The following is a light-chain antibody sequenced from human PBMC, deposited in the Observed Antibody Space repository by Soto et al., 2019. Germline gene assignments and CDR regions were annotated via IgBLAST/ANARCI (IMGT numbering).Light chain of an antibody. Sequence: DIQMTQSPSSLAASVGDRVTITCQASQDIRNYVNWYQQKPGKAPKLLIYDAYNLETGVPSRLSGSVSGTDFSLPISRLEPEDFAVYYCHQYGSSPTTLGQGTKVEIK. CDR3: HQYGSSPTT. CDR1: QDIRNY. V-gene: IGKV1-33*01. J-gene: IGKJ1*01. CDR2: DAY.